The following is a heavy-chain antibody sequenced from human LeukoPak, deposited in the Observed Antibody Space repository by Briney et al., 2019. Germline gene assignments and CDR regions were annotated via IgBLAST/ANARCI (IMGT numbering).Heavy chain of an antibody. CDR3: ARDPNSIAAAGTGDY. V-gene: IGHV3-9*01. CDR2: ISWNSGSI. Sequence: GGSLRLSCAASGFTFDDYAMHWVRQAPGKGLEWVSGISWNSGSIGYADSVKGRFTISRDNAKNSLYLQMNSLRAEDTAVYYCARDPNSIAAAGTGDYWGQGTLVTVSS. J-gene: IGHJ4*02. CDR1: GFTFDDYA. D-gene: IGHD6-13*01.